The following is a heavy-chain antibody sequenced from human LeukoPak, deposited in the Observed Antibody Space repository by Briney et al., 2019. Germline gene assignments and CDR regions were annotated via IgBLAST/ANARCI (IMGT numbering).Heavy chain of an antibody. CDR3: ARSGGSEDYYMDV. CDR2: IYYSGST. J-gene: IGHJ6*03. D-gene: IGHD3-10*01. Sequence: IGSIYYSGSTYYTPSLKSRVTISVDPSKNQFPLKLSSVTAADTAVYYCARSGGSEDYYMDVWGKGTPVTVSS. V-gene: IGHV4-39*06.